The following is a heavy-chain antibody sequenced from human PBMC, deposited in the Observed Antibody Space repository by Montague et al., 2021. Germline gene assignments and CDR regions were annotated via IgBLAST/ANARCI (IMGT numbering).Heavy chain of an antibody. J-gene: IGHJ4*02. CDR2: ILHTGST. V-gene: IGHV4-4*02. CDR1: GGSISSINW. Sequence: SETLSLTCAVSGGSISSINWWSWVRQPPGKGLEWIGEILHTGSTSYNPSLKSRVTISVDKSKNQFSLKLSSVTAADTAVYYCARDNGYCNITSCSPLTYWGQGTLVTVSS. D-gene: IGHD2-2*03. CDR3: ARDNGYCNITSCSPLTY.